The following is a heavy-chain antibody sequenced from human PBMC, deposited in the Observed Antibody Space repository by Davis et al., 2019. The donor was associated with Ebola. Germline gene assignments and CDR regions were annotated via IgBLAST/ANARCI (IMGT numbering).Heavy chain of an antibody. J-gene: IGHJ3*02. CDR1: GGSISGHS. D-gene: IGHD6-19*01. CDR2: IHYSGAT. CDR3: ARIGSSSGWYEAFDI. Sequence: PSETLSLTCTVSGGSISGHSWNWIRQPPGKGLEWIGYIHYSGATNYNPSLKSRVTISVDTSKNRFSLKLTSVTSADTALYYCARIGSSSGWYEAFDIWGKGTMVTVSS. V-gene: IGHV4-59*11.